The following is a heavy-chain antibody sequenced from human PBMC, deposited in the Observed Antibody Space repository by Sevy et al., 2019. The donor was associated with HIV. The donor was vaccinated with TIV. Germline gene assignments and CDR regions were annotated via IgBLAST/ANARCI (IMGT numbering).Heavy chain of an antibody. J-gene: IGHJ3*02. CDR1: RFILNNHW. V-gene: IGHV3-7*01. D-gene: IGHD2-15*01. Sequence: GGSLRLSCAASRFILNNHWMSWVRQAPGKGLEWVANINQDGSEKYYVDSLKGRFTFTRDNAKNSRFLQMNSLRAEDTAVYYCARHQSLYCTGGSCYGRGAFDIWGQGTMVTASS. CDR3: ARHQSLYCTGGSCYGRGAFDI. CDR2: INQDGSEK.